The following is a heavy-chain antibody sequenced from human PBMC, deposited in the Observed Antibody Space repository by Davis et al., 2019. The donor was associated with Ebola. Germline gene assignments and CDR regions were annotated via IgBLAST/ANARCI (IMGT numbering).Heavy chain of an antibody. CDR1: GFTFSSYW. J-gene: IGHJ4*02. Sequence: GGSLRLSCAASGFTFSSYWMSWVRQAPGKGLEWVANIKQDGSEKYYVDSVKGRFTISRDNAKNSLYLQMNSLRAEDTAVYYCARGGIAARQRDYFDYWGQGTLVTVSS. CDR3: ARGGIAARQRDYFDY. CDR2: IKQDGSEK. V-gene: IGHV3-7*03. D-gene: IGHD6-6*01.